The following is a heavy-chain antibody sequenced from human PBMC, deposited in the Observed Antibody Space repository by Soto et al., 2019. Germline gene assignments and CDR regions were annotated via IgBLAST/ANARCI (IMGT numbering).Heavy chain of an antibody. CDR3: ARDRDAYYYGSGPFDP. V-gene: IGHV3-30-3*01. CDR1: GFTFSSYA. CDR2: ISYDGSNK. D-gene: IGHD3-10*01. Sequence: QVQLVESGGGVVQPGRSLRLSCAASGFTFSSYAMHWVRQAPGKGLEWVAVISYDGSNKYYADSVKGRFTISRDNSTTTLYLQMTSLRAEDTAVYYCARDRDAYYYGSGPFDPWGQGTLVTVSS. J-gene: IGHJ5*02.